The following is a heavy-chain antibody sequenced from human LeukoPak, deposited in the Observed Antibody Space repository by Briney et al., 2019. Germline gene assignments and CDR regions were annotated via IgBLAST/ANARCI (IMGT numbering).Heavy chain of an antibody. CDR3: ARGAPGYSSGWYGVPIFDY. Sequence: PGGSLRLSCAASGFTFSTYNINWVRQAPGKGLEWVANINQDGSEKYYVDSVKGRFTISGDNAKNSLYLQMNSLRAEDTAVYYCARGAPGYSSGWYGVPIFDYWGQGTLVTVSS. CDR2: INQDGSEK. V-gene: IGHV3-7*01. D-gene: IGHD6-19*01. CDR1: GFTFSTYN. J-gene: IGHJ4*02.